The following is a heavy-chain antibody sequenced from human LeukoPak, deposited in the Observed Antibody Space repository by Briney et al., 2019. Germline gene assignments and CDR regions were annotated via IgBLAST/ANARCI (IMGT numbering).Heavy chain of an antibody. CDR3: ARQYSSGWYDGYFDY. Sequence: GESLKISCKGSGYSINNYWIGWVRQMPGKGLEWMGIIYPADSDIRYSPSFQGQVTISADKSISTAYLQWSSLKASDTAMYYCARQYSSGWYDGYFDYWGQGTLVTVSS. V-gene: IGHV5-51*01. CDR2: IYPADSDI. J-gene: IGHJ4*02. CDR1: GYSINNYW. D-gene: IGHD6-19*01.